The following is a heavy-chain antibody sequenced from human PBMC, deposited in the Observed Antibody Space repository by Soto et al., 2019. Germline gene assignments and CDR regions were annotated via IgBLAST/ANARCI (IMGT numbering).Heavy chain of an antibody. D-gene: IGHD5-12*01. V-gene: IGHV3-23*01. J-gene: IGHJ6*02. CDR3: AKAPVDFYYYGMDV. Sequence: VQLLESGGGLVQPGGSLRLSCAASGFTFSSYAMNWVRQAPGKGLEWVSTISASGGSTYYADSVKGRFTISRETSKNTLYLQMNSLRAEDTAVYYCAKAPVDFYYYGMDVWGQGTTVTVSS. CDR1: GFTFSSYA. CDR2: ISASGGST.